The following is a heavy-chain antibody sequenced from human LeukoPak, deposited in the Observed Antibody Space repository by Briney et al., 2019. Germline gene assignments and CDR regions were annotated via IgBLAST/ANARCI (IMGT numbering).Heavy chain of an antibody. CDR3: ARAAPRLLRFLEWLPQSFDY. Sequence: SETLSLTCAVYCGSFSGYYWSWIRQPPGKGLEWIGEINHSGSTNYNPSLKSRVTISVDTSKNQFSLKLSSLTAADTAVYYCARAAPRLLRFLEWLPQSFDYWGQGTLVTVSS. D-gene: IGHD3-3*01. J-gene: IGHJ4*02. CDR2: INHSGST. V-gene: IGHV4-34*01. CDR1: CGSFSGYY.